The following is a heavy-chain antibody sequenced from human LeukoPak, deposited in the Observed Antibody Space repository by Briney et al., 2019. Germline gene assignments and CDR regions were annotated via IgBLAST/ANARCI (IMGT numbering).Heavy chain of an antibody. J-gene: IGHJ3*02. CDR1: GGSISSYY. CDR2: VHYTGST. CDR3: ARQRDGYNSLKFDI. V-gene: IGHV4-59*08. D-gene: IGHD5-24*01. Sequence: PSETLSLTCTVSGGSISSYYWSWIRQPPGKALEWIGYVHYTGSTKYNPSLKSRVTISIDTSRNQFSLNLTSVTAADTAVFCCARQRDGYNSLKFDIWGQGTMVTVSS.